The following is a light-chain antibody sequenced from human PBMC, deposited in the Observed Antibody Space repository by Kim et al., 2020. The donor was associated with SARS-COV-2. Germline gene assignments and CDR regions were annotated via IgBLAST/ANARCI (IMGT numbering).Light chain of an antibody. CDR3: QQYGSSPPYT. V-gene: IGKV3-20*01. Sequence: EIVLTQSPGTLSLSPGERATLSCRASQSVYSNYLAWYQQRPGQAPRLLIYGASSRLTGIPDRFSGSGSGTDFTLIINRLETEDFAVYYCQQYGSSPPYTFGQGTKLEI. CDR2: GAS. J-gene: IGKJ2*01. CDR1: QSVYSNY.